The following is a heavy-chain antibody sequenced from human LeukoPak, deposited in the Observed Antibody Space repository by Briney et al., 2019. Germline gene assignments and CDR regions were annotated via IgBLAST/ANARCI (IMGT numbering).Heavy chain of an antibody. Sequence: GGSLRLSCAASGFTFSSYGFHWVRQAPGKGLEWVAVISYDGSNKYYADSVKGRFTISRDNSKNTLYLQMNSLRAEDTAVYYCAKDRSIAAAGTFDYWGQGTLVTVSS. V-gene: IGHV3-30*18. CDR1: GFTFSSYG. J-gene: IGHJ4*02. D-gene: IGHD6-13*01. CDR3: AKDRSIAAAGTFDY. CDR2: ISYDGSNK.